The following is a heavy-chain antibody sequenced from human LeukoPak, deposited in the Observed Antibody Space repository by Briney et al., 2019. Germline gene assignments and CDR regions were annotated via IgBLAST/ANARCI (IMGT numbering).Heavy chain of an antibody. CDR1: GYTFFDFY. D-gene: IGHD2-8*01. CDR3: ARSYFRDARGGFDY. Sequence: ASVKVSCKASGYTFFDFYMHWVRRAPGQGLEWMGIINPNDGRTTDAQKFQGRVSMTSDTSTSTCYMELSSLRSEDTAVYYCARSYFRDARGGFDYWGQGTLVTVSS. V-gene: IGHV1-46*01. CDR2: INPNDGRT. J-gene: IGHJ4*02.